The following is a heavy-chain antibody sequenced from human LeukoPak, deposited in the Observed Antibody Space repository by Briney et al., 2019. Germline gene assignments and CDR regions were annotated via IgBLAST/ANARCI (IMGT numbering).Heavy chain of an antibody. D-gene: IGHD2-2*01. CDR3: AKDRGCSTSCYGEPDDAFDI. CDR2: FSGAGSST. J-gene: IGHJ3*02. Sequence: PGGSLRLSCAASGFTFSSYAMSWVRQAPGKGLEWVSAFSGAGSSTNYADSVKGRFTISRDDSKNTLYLQMNSLRVEDTAVYYCAKDRGCSTSCYGEPDDAFDIWGQGTMVTVSS. V-gene: IGHV3-23*01. CDR1: GFTFSSYA.